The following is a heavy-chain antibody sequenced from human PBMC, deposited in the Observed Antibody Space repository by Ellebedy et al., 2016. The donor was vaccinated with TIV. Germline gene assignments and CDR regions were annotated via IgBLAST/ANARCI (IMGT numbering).Heavy chain of an antibody. D-gene: IGHD2-2*01. Sequence: ASVKVSXKASGYTFTSYGISWVRQAPGQGLEWMGWISAYNGNTNYAQKLQGRVTMTTDTSTSTAYMELRSLRSDDTAVYYCARDYFRGAHQLLSSGDAFDIWGQGTMVTVSS. V-gene: IGHV1-18*01. CDR3: ARDYFRGAHQLLSSGDAFDI. J-gene: IGHJ3*02. CDR1: GYTFTSYG. CDR2: ISAYNGNT.